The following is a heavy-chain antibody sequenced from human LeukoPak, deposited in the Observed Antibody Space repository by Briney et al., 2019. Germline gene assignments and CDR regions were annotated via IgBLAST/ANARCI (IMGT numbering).Heavy chain of an antibody. CDR2: IKQDGSEK. CDR1: GFTFSSYW. CDR3: ATSRDVLLWFGESY. D-gene: IGHD3-10*01. V-gene: IGHV3-7*01. J-gene: IGHJ4*02. Sequence: GGSLRLSCAASGFTFSSYWMSWVRQAPGKGLEWVANIKQDGSEKYYVDSVKGRFTISRDNAENSLYLQMNSLRAEDTAVYYCATSRDVLLWFGESYWGQGTLVTVSS.